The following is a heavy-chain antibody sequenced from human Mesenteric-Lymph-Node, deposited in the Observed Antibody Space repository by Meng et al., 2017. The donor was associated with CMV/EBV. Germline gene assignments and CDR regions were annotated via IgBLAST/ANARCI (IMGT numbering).Heavy chain of an antibody. Sequence: TFSGYDINWVRQATGQGLEWMGWMNPKSGSTLYSQKFQGRVTMTRNTSISTAYMELSSLRSEDMAVYYCARGPYCSNGVCYSSWFDPWGQGTLVTVSS. CDR2: MNPKSGST. V-gene: IGHV1-8*01. D-gene: IGHD2-8*01. CDR3: ARGPYCSNGVCYSSWFDP. CDR1: TFSGYD. J-gene: IGHJ5*02.